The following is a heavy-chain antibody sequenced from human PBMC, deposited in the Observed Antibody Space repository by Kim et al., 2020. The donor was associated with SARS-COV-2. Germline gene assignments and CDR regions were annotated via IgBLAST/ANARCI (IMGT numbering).Heavy chain of an antibody. CDR2: IYSGGST. CDR1: GFTVSSNY. Sequence: GGSLRLSCAASGFTVSSNYMSWVRQAPGKGLEWVSVIYSGGSTYYADSVKGRFTISRDNSKNTLYLQMNSLRAEDTAVYYCARVGMYSSHRRFWGYYFDYWGQGTLVTVSS. D-gene: IGHD6-13*01. CDR3: ARVGMYSSHRRFWGYYFDY. J-gene: IGHJ4*02. V-gene: IGHV3-53*01.